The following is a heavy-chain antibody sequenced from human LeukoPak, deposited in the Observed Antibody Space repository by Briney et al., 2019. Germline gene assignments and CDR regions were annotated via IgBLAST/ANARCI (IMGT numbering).Heavy chain of an antibody. CDR2: IGTAGDT. D-gene: IGHD3-22*01. CDR3: ARGYYDSSGYFGFDY. Sequence: GGFLRLSCAASGFTFSSYDMHWVRQATGKGLEWVSAIGTAGDTYYPGSVKGRFTISRENAKNSLYLQMNSLRAGDTAVYYCARGYYDSSGYFGFDYWGQGTLVTVSS. V-gene: IGHV3-13*01. J-gene: IGHJ4*02. CDR1: GFTFSSYD.